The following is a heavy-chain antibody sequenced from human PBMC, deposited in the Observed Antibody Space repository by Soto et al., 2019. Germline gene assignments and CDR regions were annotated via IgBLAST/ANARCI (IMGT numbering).Heavy chain of an antibody. Sequence: ASVKGSCKASGYTFTGYYMHWVRQAPGQGLEWMGWINPNSGGTNYAQKFQGWVTMTRDTSISTAYMELSRLRSDDTAVYYCARYPMGGQQLVVDEDWGSLNYYYYGMDVWGQGTTVTVSS. CDR1: GYTFTGYY. CDR3: ARYPMGGQQLVVDEDWGSLNYYYYGMDV. CDR2: INPNSGGT. V-gene: IGHV1-2*04. J-gene: IGHJ6*02. D-gene: IGHD6-13*01.